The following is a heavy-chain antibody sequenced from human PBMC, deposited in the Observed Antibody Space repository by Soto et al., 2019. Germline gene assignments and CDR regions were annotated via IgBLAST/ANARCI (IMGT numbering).Heavy chain of an antibody. CDR1: CGSISSYY. CDR2: IYYSGST. J-gene: IGHJ4*02. Sequence: PSETLSLTCTVSCGSISSYYWSWIRQPPGKGLEWIGYIYYSGSTNYNPSLKSRVTISVDTSKNQFSLKLSSVTAADTAVYYCAREVYGDYFDYCGPGTLVTVSS. CDR3: AREVYGDYFDY. V-gene: IGHV4-59*01. D-gene: IGHD4-17*01.